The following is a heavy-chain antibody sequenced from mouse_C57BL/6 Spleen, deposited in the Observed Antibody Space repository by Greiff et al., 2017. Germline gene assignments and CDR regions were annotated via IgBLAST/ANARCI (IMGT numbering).Heavy chain of an antibody. V-gene: IGHV1-62-2*01. J-gene: IGHJ4*01. Sequence: QVHVKQSGAELVKPGASVKLSCKASGYTFTEYTIHWVKQRSGQGLEWIGWFYPGSGSIKYNEKFKDKATLTADKSASTVYMELSRLTSEDSAVYFCARHEDKNGKRHYAMDYWGQGTSVTVSS. CDR3: ARHEDKNGKRHYAMDY. CDR2: FYPGSGSI. CDR1: GYTFTEYT.